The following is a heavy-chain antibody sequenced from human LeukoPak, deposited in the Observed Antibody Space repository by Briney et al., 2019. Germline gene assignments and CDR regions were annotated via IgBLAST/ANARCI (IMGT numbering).Heavy chain of an antibody. CDR1: GYRFTSYW. Sequence: GESLRISCKGSGYRFTSYWITWVRQMPGKGLEWMGRIDPSDSYTKYSPSFQGHVTILADKSISTGYLQWSSLKASDTAMYYCASGNDYRLDYWGQGTLVTVSS. D-gene: IGHD5-12*01. J-gene: IGHJ4*02. CDR2: IDPSDSYT. CDR3: ASGNDYRLDY. V-gene: IGHV5-10-1*01.